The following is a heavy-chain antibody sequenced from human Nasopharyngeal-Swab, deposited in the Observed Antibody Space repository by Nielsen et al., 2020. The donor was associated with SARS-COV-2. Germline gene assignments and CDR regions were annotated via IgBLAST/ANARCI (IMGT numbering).Heavy chain of an antibody. J-gene: IGHJ6*03. CDR3: ARVSILEVVVVGYYYYMDV. V-gene: IGHV4-4*02. D-gene: IGHD2-15*01. Sequence: WIRQPPGKGLEWIGEIYHSGSTNYNPSLKSRVTISVDKSKNQFSLKLSSVTAADTAVYYCARVSILEVVVVGYYYYMDVWGKGTTVTVSS. CDR2: IYHSGST.